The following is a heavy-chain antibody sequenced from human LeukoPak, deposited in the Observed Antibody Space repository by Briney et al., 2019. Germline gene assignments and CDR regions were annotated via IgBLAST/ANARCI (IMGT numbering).Heavy chain of an antibody. V-gene: IGHV3-48*02. Sequence: GGSLRLSCAASGFTFSGYGMNWVRQAPGKGLEWVSYIRSSSSTIYYVDSVKGRFTISRDNAKNSLYLQMSSLRDADTAVDICPSGAKGVSRILDFWGQGALVTVSS. CDR1: GFTFSGYG. CDR2: IRSSSSTI. J-gene: IGHJ4*02. D-gene: IGHD4/OR15-4a*01. CDR3: PSGAKGVSRILDF.